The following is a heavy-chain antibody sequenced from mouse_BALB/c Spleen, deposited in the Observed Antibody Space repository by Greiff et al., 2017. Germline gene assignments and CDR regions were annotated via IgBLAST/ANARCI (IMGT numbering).Heavy chain of an antibody. CDR2: IDPANGNT. CDR1: GFNIKDTY. Sequence: EVQVVESGAELVKPGASVKLSCTASGFNIKDTYMHWVKQRPEQGLEWIGRIDPANGNTKYDPKFQGKATITADTSSNTAYLQLSSLTSEDTAVYYCARSDGFAYWGQGTLVTVSA. J-gene: IGHJ3*01. CDR3: ARSDGFAY. D-gene: IGHD2-3*01. V-gene: IGHV14-3*02.